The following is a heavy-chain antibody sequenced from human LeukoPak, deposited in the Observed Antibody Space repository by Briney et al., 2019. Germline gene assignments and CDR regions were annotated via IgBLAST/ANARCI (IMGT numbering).Heavy chain of an antibody. J-gene: IGHJ6*02. CDR1: GFTFSTYA. CDR2: ISSNGGST. CDR3: ARGGSSGLSVYYGMDV. Sequence: GGSLRLSCAASGFTFSTYAMHWVRQAPGKGLEYVSVISSNGGSTSYANSMKGSFTISRDNSKNTLYLQMGSLRAEDMAVYYCARGGSSGLSVYYGMDVWGQGTTVTVSS. V-gene: IGHV3-64*01. D-gene: IGHD6-19*01.